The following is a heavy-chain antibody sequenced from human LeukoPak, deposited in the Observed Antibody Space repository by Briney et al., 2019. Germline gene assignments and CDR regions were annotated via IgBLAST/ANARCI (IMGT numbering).Heavy chain of an antibody. J-gene: IGHJ4*02. CDR2: IKQGGSEK. CDR3: AGDAYSSGWTPFDY. CDR1: GFTFSNYW. V-gene: IGHV3-7*01. Sequence: GGSLRLSCAASGFTFSNYWMNWVRQAPGKGLEWVANIKQGGSEKYYVDSVKGRFTISRDNAKNSLYLQMNSLRAEDTAVYYCAGDAYSSGWTPFDYWGQGTLVTVSS. D-gene: IGHD6-19*01.